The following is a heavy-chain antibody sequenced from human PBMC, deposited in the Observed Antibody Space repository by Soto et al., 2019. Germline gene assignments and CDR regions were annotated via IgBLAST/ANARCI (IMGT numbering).Heavy chain of an antibody. V-gene: IGHV4-34*01. J-gene: IGHJ5*02. CDR1: GGSFSGYY. CDR3: AREIRYCTNGVCYGNNWFDP. CDR2: INHSGST. Sequence: PSETLSLTCAVYGGSFSGYYWSWIRQPPGKGLEWIGEINHSGSTNYNPSLKSRVTISVDTSKNQFSLKLSSVTAADTAVYYCAREIRYCTNGVCYGNNWFDPWGQGTLVTVSS. D-gene: IGHD2-8*01.